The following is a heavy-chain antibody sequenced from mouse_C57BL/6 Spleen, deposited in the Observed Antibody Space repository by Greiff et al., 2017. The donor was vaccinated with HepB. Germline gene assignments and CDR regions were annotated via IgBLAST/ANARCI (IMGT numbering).Heavy chain of an antibody. D-gene: IGHD2-1*01. CDR2: IYPRSGNT. CDR1: GYTFTSYG. CDR3: ARSRGNSYAMDY. J-gene: IGHJ4*01. V-gene: IGHV1-81*01. Sequence: VQLQHSGAELARPGASVKLSCKASGYTFTSYGISWVKQRTGQGLEWIGEIYPRSGNTYYNEKFKGKATLTADKSSSTAYMELRSLTSEDSAVYFCARSRGNSYAMDYWGQGTSVTVSS.